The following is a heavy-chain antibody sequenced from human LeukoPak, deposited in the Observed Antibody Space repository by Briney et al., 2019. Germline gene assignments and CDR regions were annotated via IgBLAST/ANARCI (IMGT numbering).Heavy chain of an antibody. CDR2: ISSSGSTI. J-gene: IGHJ4*02. D-gene: IGHD3-10*01. CDR3: ASRMVRGVDY. Sequence: PWGSLRLSCAASGFTFSSYEMNWVRQAPGKGLEWVPYISSSGSTIYYADSVKGRFTISRDNAKNSLYLQMNSLRAEDTAVYYCASRMVRGVDYWGQGTLVTVSS. CDR1: GFTFSSYE. V-gene: IGHV3-48*03.